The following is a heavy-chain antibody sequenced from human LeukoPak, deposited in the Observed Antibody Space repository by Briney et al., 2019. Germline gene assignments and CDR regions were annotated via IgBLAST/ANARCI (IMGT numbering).Heavy chain of an antibody. CDR2: VYHSGTT. D-gene: IGHD5-18*01. CDR3: ARMEVRGSYGLSYWYYFDY. CDR1: GVSISSDY. Sequence: PSETLSLTCTVSGVSISSDYWGWIPQAPGKGPEWIGRVYHSGTTNYNPSLKSRVTISIDSSRNQFSLNLNSVTAADTAVYYCARMEVRGSYGLSYWYYFDYWGQGTLVTVSS. J-gene: IGHJ4*02. V-gene: IGHV4-4*08.